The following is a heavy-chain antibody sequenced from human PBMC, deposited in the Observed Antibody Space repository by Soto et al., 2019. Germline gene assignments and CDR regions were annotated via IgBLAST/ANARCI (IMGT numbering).Heavy chain of an antibody. CDR2: IIGDNGNT. J-gene: IGHJ6*02. Sequence: QVQLVESGAEVKKPGASVKVSCKASGYTFTNYGISWVRQAPGQGLEWMGWIIGDNGNTKYAQKFQGRVTMTTDTPTNSANTDLRSLRCDDTAVYYFAIHREDCYDSSGNYYYRYGIDVWGQGTRVTVS. CDR1: GYTFTNYG. CDR3: AIHREDCYDSSGNYYYRYGIDV. D-gene: IGHD3-22*01. V-gene: IGHV1-18*04.